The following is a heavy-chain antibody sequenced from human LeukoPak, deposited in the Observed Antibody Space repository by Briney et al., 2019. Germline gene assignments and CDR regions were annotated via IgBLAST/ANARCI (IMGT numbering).Heavy chain of an antibody. J-gene: IGHJ6*03. CDR1: GGPISHY. V-gene: IGHV4-59*11. Sequence: KPSETLSLTCTVSGGPISHYWTWIRQSPVKGLEWIGDISNSGSTSYNPSLKSRVTISIDASKNQFSLKLSSVTAADTAVYYCGRDALVGYLSFYYMDVWGKGTTVTVSS. CDR2: ISNSGST. D-gene: IGHD2-15*01. CDR3: GRDALVGYLSFYYMDV.